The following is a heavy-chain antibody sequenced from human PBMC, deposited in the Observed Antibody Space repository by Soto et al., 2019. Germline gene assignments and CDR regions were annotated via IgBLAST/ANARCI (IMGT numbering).Heavy chain of an antibody. CDR3: ARGRYGDY. CDR2: SSAHNGNT. Sequence: QVHLVQSGAEVKKPGASVKVSCKASGYTCTSYGITWVRQAPGQGLEWMGWSSAHNGNTDYAQKLQGRVIVTRDTSPSTAYMELRSLRSDDTAVYYCARGRYGDYWGQGALVTVSS. D-gene: IGHD1-1*01. J-gene: IGHJ4*02. CDR1: GYTCTSYG. V-gene: IGHV1-18*01.